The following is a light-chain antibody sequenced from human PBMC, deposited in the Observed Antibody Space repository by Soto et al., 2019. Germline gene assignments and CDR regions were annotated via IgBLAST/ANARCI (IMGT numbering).Light chain of an antibody. V-gene: IGLV2-14*01. CDR1: SSDVGGYNY. J-gene: IGLJ1*01. CDR2: DVS. CDR3: SSYTSSSTLGV. Sequence: QSVLTHPASVSGSPGQPITISCTGTSSDVGGYNYVSWYQQHPGKAPKLMIYDVSNRPSGVSNRFSGSKSGNTASLTISGLQAEDEADYYCSSYTSSSTLGVFGTGTKVTVL.